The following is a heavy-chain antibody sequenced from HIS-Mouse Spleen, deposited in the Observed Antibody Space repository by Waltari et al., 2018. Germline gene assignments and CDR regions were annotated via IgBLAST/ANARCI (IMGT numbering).Heavy chain of an antibody. CDR3: AREIPYSSSWYDWYFDL. J-gene: IGHJ2*01. CDR1: GGSISSSSYY. CDR2: INYSGRT. V-gene: IGHV4-39*07. Sequence: QLQLQESGPGLVKPSETLSLTCTVSGGSISSSSYYWGWIRQPPGKGLEWIGRINYSGRTYYNPSLKCRVTISVDTSKNQFSLKLSSVTAADTAVYYCAREIPYSSSWYDWYFDLWGRGTLVTFSS. D-gene: IGHD6-13*01.